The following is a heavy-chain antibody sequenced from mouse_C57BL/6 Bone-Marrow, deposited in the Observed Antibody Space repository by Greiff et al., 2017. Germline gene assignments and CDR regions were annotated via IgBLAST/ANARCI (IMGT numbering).Heavy chain of an antibody. V-gene: IGHV14-3*01. J-gene: IGHJ4*01. CDR1: GFNFTNSY. Sequence: EVQLQQSVAELVRPGASVKLSCKASGFNFTNSYMHWVKQRPEQGLEWIGRIDPANGNTKYAQKFKGKATITADKSSNTAYLQRSILTSEDTAINYCARSGFYAMDYWGQGTSVTVSS. CDR2: IDPANGNT. CDR3: ARSGFYAMDY. D-gene: IGHD1-3*01.